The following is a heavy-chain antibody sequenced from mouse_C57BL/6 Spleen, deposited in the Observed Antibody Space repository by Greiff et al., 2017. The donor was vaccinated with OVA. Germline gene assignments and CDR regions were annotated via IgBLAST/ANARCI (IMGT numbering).Heavy chain of an antibody. Sequence: EVQLVESGGGLVKPGGSLKLSCAASGFTFSSYAMSWVRQTPEKRLEWVATISDGGSSTYYPDNVKGRFTISRDNAKNNLYLQMSHLKSEDTAMYYCARDTADWYFDVWGTGTTVTVSS. D-gene: IGHD1-2*01. V-gene: IGHV5-4*01. CDR3: ARDTADWYFDV. J-gene: IGHJ1*03. CDR2: ISDGGSST. CDR1: GFTFSSYA.